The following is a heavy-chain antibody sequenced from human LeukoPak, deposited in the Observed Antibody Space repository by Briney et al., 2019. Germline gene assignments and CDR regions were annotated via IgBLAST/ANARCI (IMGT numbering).Heavy chain of an antibody. V-gene: IGHV1-8*03. CDR3: ARGPLTGEHYHYYMDV. D-gene: IGHD7-27*01. CDR2: MNPNTGKT. Sequence: ASVKVACKTSGYSFNDYYLHWVRQAPGQGLEWMGWMNPNTGKTGYAQKFQGRVTITGNSSISTVDMELSSLTSDDTAVYYCARGPLTGEHYHYYMDVWGKGATGTVSS. CDR1: GYSFNDYY. J-gene: IGHJ6*03.